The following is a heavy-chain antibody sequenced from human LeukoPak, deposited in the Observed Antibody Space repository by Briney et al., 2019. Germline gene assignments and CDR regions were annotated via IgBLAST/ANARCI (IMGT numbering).Heavy chain of an antibody. V-gene: IGHV1-24*01. CDR3: ATDPNYYGSGSLDY. CDR2: FAPEDGET. D-gene: IGHD3-10*01. J-gene: IGHJ4*02. CDR1: GYTLTELS. Sequence: ASVKVSCKVSGYTLTELSIHWVRQAPGKGLEWMGSFAPEDGETIYSQKFQGRVTMTEDTSTDTVYMELSSLSSDDTAVYHCATDPNYYGSGSLDYWGQGTLVNVSS.